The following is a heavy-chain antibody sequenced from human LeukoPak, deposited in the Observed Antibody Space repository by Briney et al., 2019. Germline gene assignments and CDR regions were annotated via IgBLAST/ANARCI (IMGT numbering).Heavy chain of an antibody. V-gene: IGHV4-59*01. D-gene: IGHD6-13*01. CDR3: ARTSSSWL. CDR1: GASINNYY. J-gene: IGHJ4*02. Sequence: PSETLSLTCTVSGASINNYYWSWVRHPPGKGLEWIGCIYDSGSTDYNPSLKSRVTISVDTSKNQFSLKLSSVTAADTAMYYCARTSSSWLWGQGTLVTVSS. CDR2: IYDSGST.